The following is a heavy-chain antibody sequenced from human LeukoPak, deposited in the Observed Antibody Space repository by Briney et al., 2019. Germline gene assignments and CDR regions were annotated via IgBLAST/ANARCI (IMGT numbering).Heavy chain of an antibody. CDR1: GYTLTELS. V-gene: IGHV1-24*01. J-gene: IGHJ4*02. CDR3: ATVLSGSYSGGSYFDY. CDR2: FDPEDGET. Sequence: ASVKVSCKVSGYTLTELSMHWVRQAPGKGLEWMGGFDPEDGETIYAQKFQGRVTMTEDTSTDTAYMELSSLRSEDTAVYYCATVLSGSYSGGSYFDYWGQGALVTVSS. D-gene: IGHD1-26*01.